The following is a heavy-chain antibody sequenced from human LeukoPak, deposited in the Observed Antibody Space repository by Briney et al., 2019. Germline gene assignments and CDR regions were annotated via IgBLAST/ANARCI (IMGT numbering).Heavy chain of an antibody. V-gene: IGHV3-23*01. CDR1: GFTFSTNS. D-gene: IGHD3-10*01. Sequence: GGSLRLSCAASGFTFSTNSMNWVRQAPGTGLEWVSAISGSGGSTYYAASVKGRFTISRDNSKNTLYLQMNSLRAEDTAVYYCAKGFVELLYYYYYGMDVWGQGTTVTVSS. CDR2: ISGSGGST. CDR3: AKGFVELLYYYYYGMDV. J-gene: IGHJ6*02.